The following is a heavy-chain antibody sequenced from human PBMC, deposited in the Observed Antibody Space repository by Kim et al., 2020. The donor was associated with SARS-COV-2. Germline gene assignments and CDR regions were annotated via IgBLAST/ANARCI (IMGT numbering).Heavy chain of an antibody. CDR2: IWYDGSNK. CDR1: GFTFSSYG. J-gene: IGHJ1*01. Sequence: GGSLRLSCAASGFTFSSYGMHWVRQAPGKGLEWVAVIWYDGSNKYYADSVKGRFTISRDNSKNTLYLQMNSLRAEDTAVYYCAREFLGSSTSSQAWSYLQHWGQGTLVTVSS. D-gene: IGHD2-2*01. V-gene: IGHV3-33*01. CDR3: AREFLGSSTSSQAWSYLQH.